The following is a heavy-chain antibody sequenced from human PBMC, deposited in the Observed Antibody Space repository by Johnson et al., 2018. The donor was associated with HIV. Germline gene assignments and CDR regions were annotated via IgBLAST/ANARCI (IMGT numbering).Heavy chain of an antibody. Sequence: VLLVESGGGLVQPGRSLRLSCAASGFTFSNYAMHWVRQAPGKGLEWVAVIYSGGSTYYADSVKGRFTISRDNSKNTLYLQMNSLRAEDTAVYYCARDHSSSWTPGDAFDIWGQGTMVTVSS. J-gene: IGHJ3*02. D-gene: IGHD6-13*01. CDR2: IYSGGST. CDR1: GFTFSNYA. CDR3: ARDHSSSWTPGDAFDI. V-gene: IGHV3-66*01.